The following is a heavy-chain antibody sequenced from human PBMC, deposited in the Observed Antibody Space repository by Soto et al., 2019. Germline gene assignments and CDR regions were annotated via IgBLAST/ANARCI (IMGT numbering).Heavy chain of an antibody. D-gene: IGHD4-17*01. CDR3: ARDQYYGDYIRAFDI. Sequence: SVKVSCKASGGTFSSYTISWVRQAPGQGLEWMGRITPILGIANYAQKFQGRVTITADKSTSTAYMELSSLRSEDTAVYYCARDQYYGDYIRAFDIWGQGTMVTVSS. V-gene: IGHV1-69*04. J-gene: IGHJ3*02. CDR1: GGTFSSYT. CDR2: ITPILGIA.